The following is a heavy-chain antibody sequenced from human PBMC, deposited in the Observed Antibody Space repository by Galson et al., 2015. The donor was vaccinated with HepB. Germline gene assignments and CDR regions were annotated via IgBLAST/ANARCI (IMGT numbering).Heavy chain of an antibody. D-gene: IGHD3-10*01. J-gene: IGHJ4*02. CDR2: INPNSGGT. Sequence: SVKVSCKASGYTFTGYYMHWVRQAPGQGLEWMGRINPNSGGTNYAQKFQGRVTMTRDTSISTAYMELSRLRSDDTAVYYCTTMGYGSGSYSLASLDWGQGTLVTVSS. CDR1: GYTFTGYY. V-gene: IGHV1-2*06. CDR3: TTMGYGSGSYSLASLD.